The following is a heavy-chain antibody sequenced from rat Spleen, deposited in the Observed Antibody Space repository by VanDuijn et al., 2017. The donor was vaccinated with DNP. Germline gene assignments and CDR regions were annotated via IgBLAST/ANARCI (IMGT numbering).Heavy chain of an antibody. D-gene: IGHD5-1*01. CDR1: GFTFSSFP. V-gene: IGHV5-46*01. Sequence: EVQLVESGGGLVQPGRSMKLSCAASGFTFSSFPMAWVRQAPTKGLEWVATISTSGGSTYYRNSVKGRFTISRDNAESTLYLQMDSLRSEDTATYYCTTRGRTGTSDYWGQGVMVTVSS. CDR3: TTRGRTGTSDY. J-gene: IGHJ2*01. CDR2: ISTSGGST.